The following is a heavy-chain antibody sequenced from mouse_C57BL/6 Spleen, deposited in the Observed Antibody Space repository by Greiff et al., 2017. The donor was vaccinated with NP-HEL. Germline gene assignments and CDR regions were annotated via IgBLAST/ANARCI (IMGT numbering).Heavy chain of an antibody. CDR2: INYDGSST. V-gene: IGHV5-16*01. Sequence: EVKLMESEGGLVQPGSSMKLSCPASGFTFSDYYMAWVRQVPETGLEWVANINYDGSSTYYLDSLKSRFIISSDNATNLLYLQMSSLKSEYTATYYCAREGYAGYLYFDYWRQGTTPTVSS. J-gene: IGHJ2*01. CDR1: GFTFSDYY. D-gene: IGHD2-3*01. CDR3: AREGYAGYLYFDY.